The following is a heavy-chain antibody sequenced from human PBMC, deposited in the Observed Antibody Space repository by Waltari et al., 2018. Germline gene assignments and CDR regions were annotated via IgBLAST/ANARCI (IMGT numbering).Heavy chain of an antibody. CDR2: IYSGCTT. Sequence: EVQLVESGGDLIQPGGSLRLSCTVSGFTVSSNYMNWVRQAPGKGLEWVSIIYSGCTTYYADSVKGRFTISRDNSKNTLYLQMNSLRAEDTAVYYCAREDYYDTRSLDYWGQGTLVTVSS. J-gene: IGHJ4*02. CDR1: GFTVSSNY. CDR3: AREDYYDTRSLDY. D-gene: IGHD3-22*01. V-gene: IGHV3-53*01.